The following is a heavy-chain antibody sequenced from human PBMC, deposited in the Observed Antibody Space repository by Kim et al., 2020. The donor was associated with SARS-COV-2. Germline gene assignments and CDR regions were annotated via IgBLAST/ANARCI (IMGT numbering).Heavy chain of an antibody. J-gene: IGHJ5*02. Sequence: NPPLKNRVTISVYTSKNQFSLKLSSVTAADTGVYYCARDVSGSYLSWFDPWGQGTLVTVSS. D-gene: IGHD1-26*01. CDR3: ARDVSGSYLSWFDP. V-gene: IGHV4-59*01.